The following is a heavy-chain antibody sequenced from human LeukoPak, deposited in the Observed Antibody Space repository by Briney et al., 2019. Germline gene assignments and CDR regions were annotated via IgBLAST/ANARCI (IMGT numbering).Heavy chain of an antibody. Sequence: SVTVSCKASGGTFSSYAISWVRQAPGQGLEWMGWIIPIFGTANYAQKFQGRVTITADKSTSTAYMELSSLRSEDTAVYYCARAEVLYNWNDVPYGMDVWGKGTTVTVSS. V-gene: IGHV1-69*06. CDR2: IIPIFGTA. CDR1: GGTFSSYA. CDR3: ARAEVLYNWNDVPYGMDV. D-gene: IGHD1-1*01. J-gene: IGHJ6*04.